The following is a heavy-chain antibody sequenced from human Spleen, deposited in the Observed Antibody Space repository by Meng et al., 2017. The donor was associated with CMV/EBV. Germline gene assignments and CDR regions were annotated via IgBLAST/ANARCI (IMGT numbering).Heavy chain of an antibody. CDR3: SRGGGVAVAGGQDY. V-gene: IGHV3-30-3*01. Sequence: GGSLRLSCAASGFAFSSYSMHWVRQAPGRGLEWVAIVSYGGTNKYYADSVKGRFTISRDNSKNTLYLQLNSLRPEDSAFYFCSRGGGVAVAGGQDYWGQGTLVTVSS. CDR2: VSYGGTNK. J-gene: IGHJ4*02. D-gene: IGHD6-19*01. CDR1: GFAFSSYS.